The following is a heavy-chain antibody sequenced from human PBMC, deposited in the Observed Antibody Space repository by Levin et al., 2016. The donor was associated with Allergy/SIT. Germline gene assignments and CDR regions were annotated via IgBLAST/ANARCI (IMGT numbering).Heavy chain of an antibody. V-gene: IGHV4-34*01. Sequence: SETLSLTCAVYGGSFSGYYWSWIRQPPGKGLEWIGEINHSGSTNYNPSLKSRVTISVDTSKNQFSLKLSSVTAADTAVYYCARGGSAWQWLVRGNFDYWGQGTLVTVSS. CDR3: ARGGSAWQWLVRGNFDY. CDR2: INHSGST. CDR1: GGSFSGYY. D-gene: IGHD6-19*01. J-gene: IGHJ4*02.